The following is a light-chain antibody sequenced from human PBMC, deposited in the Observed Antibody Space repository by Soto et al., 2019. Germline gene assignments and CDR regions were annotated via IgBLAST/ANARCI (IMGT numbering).Light chain of an antibody. CDR2: EVS. CDR1: SSDVGSYTL. Sequence: QSALTQPASVSGSPGQSITISCTGSSSDVGSYTLVSWYQQHPGKVPKLMIYEVSKRPSGVSVRFSGSRSGNTASLTISGLQAEDEADYFCWSYAGPFTYASGPGTKVTVL. V-gene: IGLV2-23*02. J-gene: IGLJ1*01. CDR3: WSYAGPFTYA.